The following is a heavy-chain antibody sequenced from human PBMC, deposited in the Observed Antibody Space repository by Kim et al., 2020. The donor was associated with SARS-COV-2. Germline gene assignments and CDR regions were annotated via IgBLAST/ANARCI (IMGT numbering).Heavy chain of an antibody. J-gene: IGHJ4*02. CDR1: GYSFTSYW. Sequence: GESLKISCKGSGYSFTSYWIGWVRQMPGKGLEWMGIIYPGDSDTRYSPSFQGQVTISADKSISTAYLQWSSLKASDTAMYYCARRAGGYSYGYPGAAYYFDYWGQGTLFTVSS. CDR2: IYPGDSDT. V-gene: IGHV5-51*01. D-gene: IGHD5-18*01. CDR3: ARRAGGYSYGYPGAAYYFDY.